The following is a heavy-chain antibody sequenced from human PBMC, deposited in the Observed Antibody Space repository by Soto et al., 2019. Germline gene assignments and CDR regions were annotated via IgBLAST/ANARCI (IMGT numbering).Heavy chain of an antibody. J-gene: IGHJ4*02. V-gene: IGHV6-1*01. CDR1: GDSVSSNSAA. D-gene: IGHD3-22*01. CDR3: ARDPYYYDSSGYYYAFDY. Sequence: SQTLSLTCAISGDSVSSNSAAWNWIRQSPSRGLEWLGRTYYRSKWYNDYAVSVKSRITINPDTSKNQFSLQLNSVTPEDTAVYYCARDPYYYDSSGYYYAFDYWGQGTLVTVS. CDR2: TYYRSKWYN.